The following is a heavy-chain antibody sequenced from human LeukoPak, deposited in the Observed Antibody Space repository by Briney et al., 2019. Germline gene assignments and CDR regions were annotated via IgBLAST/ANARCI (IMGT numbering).Heavy chain of an antibody. CDR2: IYYSGST. V-gene: IGHV4-59*08. CDR3: ARLPSRGWFDP. CDR1: GGSISSYY. D-gene: IGHD3-22*01. Sequence: SETLSLTCTVSGGSISSYYWSWIRQPPGKGLEWIGYIYYSGSTNYNPSLKSRVTISVDTSKNQFSLKLSSVTAADTAVYYCARLPSRGWFDPWGQGTLVTVSS. J-gene: IGHJ5*02.